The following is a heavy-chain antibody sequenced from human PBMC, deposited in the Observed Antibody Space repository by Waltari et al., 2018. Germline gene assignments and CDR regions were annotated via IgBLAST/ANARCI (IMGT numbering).Heavy chain of an antibody. D-gene: IGHD4-17*01. CDR2: VSWDCGRT. J-gene: IGHJ3*02. CDR1: GFTFDDYA. Sequence: EVQLVESGGVVVQPGGSLRLSCAASGFTFDDYAMHWVRQAPGKGREWCSLVSWDCGRTYDADSVRGGFTISRDNSKSSLYLQMNSLRAEDTALYYCAKGGGYGDYVQAFDIWGQGTMVTVSS. V-gene: IGHV3-43D*03. CDR3: AKGGGYGDYVQAFDI.